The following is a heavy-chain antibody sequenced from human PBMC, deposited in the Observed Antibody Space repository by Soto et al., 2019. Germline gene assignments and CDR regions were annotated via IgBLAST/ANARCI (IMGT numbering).Heavy chain of an antibody. Sequence: LSLTCTVSGGSISRYYWSWIRQPPGKGLEWIGYVYYSGSTNYNPSLKSRLTISVDTSKNQFSLQLSSVTAADTAVYHCARAPRGGSFFYFDHWGQGTLVTVSS. V-gene: IGHV4-59*01. CDR3: ARAPRGGSFFYFDH. J-gene: IGHJ4*02. CDR2: VYYSGST. D-gene: IGHD2-15*01. CDR1: GGSISRYY.